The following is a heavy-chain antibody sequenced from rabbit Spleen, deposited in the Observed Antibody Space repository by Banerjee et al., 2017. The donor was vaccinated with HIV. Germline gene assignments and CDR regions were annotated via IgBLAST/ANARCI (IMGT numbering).Heavy chain of an antibody. Sequence: EQLEESGGGLVKPEGSLTLTCKASGVSFSDKDVMCWVRQAPGKGLEWIGYIDPLFGTTYYANWVNGRFTISSHNAQNTLYLQLNSLTAADTATYFCVRGASSSGYYSLWGPGTLVTVS. V-gene: IGHV1S47*01. CDR2: IDPLFGTT. J-gene: IGHJ4*01. D-gene: IGHD1-1*01. CDR3: VRGASSSGYYSL. CDR1: GVSFSDKD.